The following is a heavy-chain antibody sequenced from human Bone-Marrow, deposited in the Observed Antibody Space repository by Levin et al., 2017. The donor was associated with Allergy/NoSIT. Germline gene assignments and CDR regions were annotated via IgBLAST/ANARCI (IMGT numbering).Heavy chain of an antibody. Sequence: GESLKISCQASGYNFVDSYIHWVRQAPGQGPEWMGWINPANGGTNYAQKFQARVTVTCDTSINAAYMELTTLRFDDAAVYYCAMGRSIRMSVWGQGTTVTVSS. J-gene: IGHJ6*02. CDR1: GYNFVDSY. D-gene: IGHD4-11*01. CDR2: INPANGGT. CDR3: AMGRSIRMSV. V-gene: IGHV1-2*02.